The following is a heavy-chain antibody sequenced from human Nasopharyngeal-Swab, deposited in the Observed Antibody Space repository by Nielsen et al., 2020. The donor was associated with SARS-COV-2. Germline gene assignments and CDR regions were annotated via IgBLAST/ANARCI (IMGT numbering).Heavy chain of an antibody. CDR1: GFTFSSYS. V-gene: IGHV3-21*01. J-gene: IGHJ4*02. CDR2: ISSSSNYI. Sequence: LSLTCAASGFTFSSYSMNWVRQAPGKGLEWVSSISSSSNYIYYADSVKGRFTISRDNAKNSLYLQMNSLRAEDTAVYYCARDRNIAVAVDFDYWGQGTLVTVSS. CDR3: ARDRNIAVAVDFDY. D-gene: IGHD6-19*01.